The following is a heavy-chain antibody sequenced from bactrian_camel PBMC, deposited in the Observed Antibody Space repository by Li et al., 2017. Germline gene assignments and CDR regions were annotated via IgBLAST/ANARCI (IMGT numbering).Heavy chain of an antibody. Sequence: HVQLVESGGGSVQTGGSRRLSCKVSGLTDAIDCLKWFRQAPGKEREGVAAISTIYTGIRSTVYADSVKGQFAVSKDNAKITLYLQMNSLKPEDTAMYYCAADVCPPVWWLLVGPEEYTNWGQGTQVTVS. D-gene: IGHD2*01. CDR3: AADVCPPVWWLLVGPEEYTN. CDR1: GLTDAIDC. V-gene: IGHV3S26*01. J-gene: IGHJ4*01. CDR2: ISTIYTGIRST.